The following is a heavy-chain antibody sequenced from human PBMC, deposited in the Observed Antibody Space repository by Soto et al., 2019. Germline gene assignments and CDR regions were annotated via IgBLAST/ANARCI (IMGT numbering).Heavy chain of an antibody. CDR1: GGSISSGGYY. CDR3: ARVEYSNPRFDY. J-gene: IGHJ4*02. Sequence: QVQLQESGPGLVKPSQTLSLTCTVSGGSISSGGYYWSWIRQHPGKGLEWIGYIYYSGSTYYNPSLKRRVTLSVDTSKNPFSLKLSSVTAADTAVYYCARVEYSNPRFDYWGQGTLVTVSS. D-gene: IGHD4-4*01. V-gene: IGHV4-31*03. CDR2: IYYSGST.